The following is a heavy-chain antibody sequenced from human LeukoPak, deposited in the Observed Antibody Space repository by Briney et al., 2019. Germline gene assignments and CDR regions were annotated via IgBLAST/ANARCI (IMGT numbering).Heavy chain of an antibody. CDR1: GFTFSNYW. J-gene: IGHJ4*02. CDR2: IKQDGSEK. Sequence: GGSLRLSCAASGFTFSNYWMSWVRQAPGKGLEWVANIKQDGSEKYYVDSVKGRFTISRDNAKNSLYLQMNSLRAEDTAVYYCAKGHYYDSSGSDYWGQGTLVTVSS. CDR3: AKGHYYDSSGSDY. D-gene: IGHD3-22*01. V-gene: IGHV3-7*01.